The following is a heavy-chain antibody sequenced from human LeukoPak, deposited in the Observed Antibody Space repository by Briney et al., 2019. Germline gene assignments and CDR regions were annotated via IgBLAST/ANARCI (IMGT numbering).Heavy chain of an antibody. V-gene: IGHV1-24*01. CDR3: ATGLGPCKEDPDSWVDCSSTSCLGNRDRHWFDP. J-gene: IGHJ5*02. CDR2: FDPEDGET. Sequence: GASVKVSCKASGYTLTELSMHWVRQAPGKGLEWMGGFDPEDGETIYAQKFQGRVTMTEDTSTDTAYMELSSLRSEDTAVYYCATGLGPCKEDPDSWVDCSSTSCLGNRDRHWFDPWGQGTLITVSS. CDR1: GYTLTELS. D-gene: IGHD2-2*01.